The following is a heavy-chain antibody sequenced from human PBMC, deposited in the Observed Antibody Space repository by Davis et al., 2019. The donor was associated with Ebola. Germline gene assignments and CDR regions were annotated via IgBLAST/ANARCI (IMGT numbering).Heavy chain of an antibody. J-gene: IGHJ6*02. CDR2: ISSSGSTI. Sequence: GESLKIHCAASGVTFSSYEMNWVRQAPGKGLEWVSYISSSGSTIYYADSVKGRFTISRDNAKNSLYLQMNSLRAEDTAVYYCTSNIVVVPAVEYYYYYGMDVWGQGTTVTVSS. CDR3: TSNIVVVPAVEYYYYYGMDV. D-gene: IGHD2-2*01. CDR1: GVTFSSYE. V-gene: IGHV3-48*03.